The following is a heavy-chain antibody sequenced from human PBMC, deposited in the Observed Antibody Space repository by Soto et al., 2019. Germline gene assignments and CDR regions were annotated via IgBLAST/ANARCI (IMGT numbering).Heavy chain of an antibody. CDR1: GGTFSSYT. CDR3: ARAVRSFTDYYYYYYMDV. V-gene: IGHV1-69*02. Sequence: ASVKVSCKASGGTFSSYTISWVRQAPGQGLEWMGRIIPILGIANYAQKFQGRVTITADKSTSTAYMELSSLRSEDTAVYYCARAVRSFTDYYYYYYMDVWGKGTTVTVSS. CDR2: IIPILGIA. J-gene: IGHJ6*03. D-gene: IGHD3-16*01.